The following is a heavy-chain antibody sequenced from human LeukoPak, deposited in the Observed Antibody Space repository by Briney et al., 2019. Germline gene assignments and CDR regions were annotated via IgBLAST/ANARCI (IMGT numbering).Heavy chain of an antibody. CDR2: INPDSGGT. J-gene: IGHJ3*02. V-gene: IGHV1-2*06. CDR1: GYTFTGYY. Sequence: ASVKVSCTASGYTFTGYYMHWVRQAPGQGLEWMGRINPDSGGTNYATKFQGRVTMTRDTSISTAYMELCRLRSGDTAVYYCARLSTIVVVINEWDAFDIWGQGTMVTVSS. CDR3: ARLSTIVVVINEWDAFDI. D-gene: IGHD3-22*01.